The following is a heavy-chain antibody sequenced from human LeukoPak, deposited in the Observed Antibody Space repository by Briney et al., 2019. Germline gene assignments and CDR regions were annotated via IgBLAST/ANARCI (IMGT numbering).Heavy chain of an antibody. V-gene: IGHV4-30-2*01. CDR3: ARDLGKPGYCSGGSCYDY. CDR2: IYHSGST. J-gene: IGHJ4*02. D-gene: IGHD2-15*01. CDR1: GGSISSGGYY. Sequence: PSQTLSLTCTVSGGSISSGGYYWSWIRQPPGKGLEWIGYIYHSGSTYYNPSLKSRVTISVDRSKNQFSLKLSSVTAADTAVYYCARDLGKPGYCSGGSCYDYWGQGTLVTVSS.